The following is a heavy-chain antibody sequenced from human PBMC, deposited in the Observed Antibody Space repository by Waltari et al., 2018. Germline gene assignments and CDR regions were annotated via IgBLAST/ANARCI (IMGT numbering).Heavy chain of an antibody. J-gene: IGHJ4*02. CDR1: GYTFTSYA. Sequence: QVQLVQSGAEVKKPGASVKVSCKASGYTFTSYAMHWVRQAPGQRLEWMGWVNAGNGNTKFSQKFQGRVTISRDTSASTAYMQLSSLRSEDTAVYYCARGSAYYYGSGSYEPFDYWGQGTLVTVSS. D-gene: IGHD3-10*01. CDR2: VNAGNGNT. CDR3: ARGSAYYYGSGSYEPFDY. V-gene: IGHV1-3*01.